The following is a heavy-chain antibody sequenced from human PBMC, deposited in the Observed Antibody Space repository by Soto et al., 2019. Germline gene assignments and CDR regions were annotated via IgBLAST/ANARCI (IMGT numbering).Heavy chain of an antibody. CDR1: GFTFSSYD. Sequence: EVQLVESGGGLIQPGGSLRLSCAASGFTFSSYDMHWVRQAAGKGLEWDSGIGSAGDTYYQGSVKGRFTISRENAKNSLYLQMNSLRAGDTALYYCARGWLATGGSLSYMDVWGKGTTVTVSS. J-gene: IGHJ6*03. CDR2: IGSAGDT. D-gene: IGHD6-13*01. V-gene: IGHV3-13*01. CDR3: ARGWLATGGSLSYMDV.